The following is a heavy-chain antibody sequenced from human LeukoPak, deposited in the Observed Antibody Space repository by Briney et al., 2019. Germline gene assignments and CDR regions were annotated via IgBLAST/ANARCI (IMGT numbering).Heavy chain of an antibody. CDR1: GGSISTSGYY. Sequence: PSETLSLTCTVSGGSISTSGYYWGWIRQPPGKGLEWIGSIYYSGSAYYNPSLKSRVTISVDTSKNHFSLKLSSVTAADTAVYYCARQVTYYDFWSGYYARRFDPWGQGTLVTVSS. CDR2: IYYSGSA. V-gene: IGHV4-39*01. J-gene: IGHJ5*02. D-gene: IGHD3-3*01. CDR3: ARQVTYYDFWSGYYARRFDP.